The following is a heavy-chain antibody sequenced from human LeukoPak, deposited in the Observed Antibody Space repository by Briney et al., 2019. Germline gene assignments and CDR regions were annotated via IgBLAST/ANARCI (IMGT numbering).Heavy chain of an antibody. J-gene: IGHJ3*02. CDR3: ARALIHTYAFDI. D-gene: IGHD3-16*02. CDR1: GFTFSSYA. V-gene: IGHV3-30-3*01. CDR2: ISYDGSNK. Sequence: GRSLRLSCAASGFTFSSYAMHWVRQAPGKGPEWVAVISYDGSNKYYADSVKGRFTISRDNSKNTLYLQMNSLRAEDTAVYYCARALIHTYAFDIWGQGTMITVSS.